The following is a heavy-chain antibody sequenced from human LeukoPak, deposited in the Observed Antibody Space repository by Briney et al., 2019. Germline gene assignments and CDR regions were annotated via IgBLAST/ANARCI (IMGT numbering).Heavy chain of an antibody. V-gene: IGHV3-30*02. Sequence: SGGSLRRSCAASGFTFSSYGMHWVRQAPGKGLEWVAFIRYDGSNKYYADSVKGRFTISRDNSKNTLYLQMNSLRAEDTAVYYCARDGGSYSPQDYWGQGTLVTVSS. CDR1: GFTFSSYG. CDR3: ARDGGSYSPQDY. CDR2: IRYDGSNK. D-gene: IGHD1-26*01. J-gene: IGHJ4*02.